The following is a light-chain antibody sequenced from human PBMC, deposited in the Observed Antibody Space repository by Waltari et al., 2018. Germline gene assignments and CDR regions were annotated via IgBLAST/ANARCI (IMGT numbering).Light chain of an antibody. CDR2: WAS. Sequence: DIVMTQSPDSLTVSPGERATINCRSSQSVSDHVNNKNYLAWYRQKPGQPPKLLISWASTREFGVPDRFSGTGSETEFTLTISSLQAEDVAVYYCQQYYNTPPTFGRGTKVEIK. CDR1: QSVSDHVNNKNY. V-gene: IGKV4-1*01. J-gene: IGKJ1*01. CDR3: QQYYNTPPT.